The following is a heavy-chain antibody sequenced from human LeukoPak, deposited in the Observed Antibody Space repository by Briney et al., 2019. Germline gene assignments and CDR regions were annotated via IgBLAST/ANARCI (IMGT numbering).Heavy chain of an antibody. CDR3: ASSSFGGSSIIDY. CDR2: FYRSGST. D-gene: IGHD6-6*01. J-gene: IGHJ4*02. CDR1: GGSISSCY. Sequence: SETLSLTCTVSGGSISSCYWNWIRQPAGKGLEWIGRFYRSGSTNYNPSLKSRVTMSVDTSKNQFSLMLTSVTAADTAVYYCASSSFGGSSIIDYWGQGTLVTVSS. V-gene: IGHV4-4*07.